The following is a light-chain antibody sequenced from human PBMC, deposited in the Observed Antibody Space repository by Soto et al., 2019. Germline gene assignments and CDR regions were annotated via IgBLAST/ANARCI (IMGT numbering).Light chain of an antibody. CDR3: SSYTSSSTLYV. J-gene: IGLJ1*01. CDR2: EVS. V-gene: IGLV2-14*01. Sequence: HSVLTQPSSLSGSPGQSITISCTGTSSDVGGYNYVSWYQQHPGKAPKLMIYEVSNRPSGVSNRFSGSKSGNTASLTISGLQAEDEADYYCSSYTSSSTLYVFGTGTKVTVL. CDR1: SSDVGGYNY.